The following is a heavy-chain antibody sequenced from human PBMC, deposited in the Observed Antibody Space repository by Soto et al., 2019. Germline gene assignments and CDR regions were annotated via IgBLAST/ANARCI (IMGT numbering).Heavy chain of an antibody. J-gene: IGHJ5*02. CDR3: ASSRGDTAMEGLXDP. CDR1: GGTFSSYA. Sequence: GASVKVSCKASGGTFSSYAISWVRQAPGQGLEWMGGIIPIFGTANYAQKFQGRVTITADESTSTAYMELSSLRSEDTAVYYCASSRGDTAMEGLXDPWGQGTLVTVSS. V-gene: IGHV1-69*13. D-gene: IGHD5-18*01. CDR2: IIPIFGTA.